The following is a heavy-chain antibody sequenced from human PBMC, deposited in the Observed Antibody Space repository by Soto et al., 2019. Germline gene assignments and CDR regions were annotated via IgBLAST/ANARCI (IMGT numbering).Heavy chain of an antibody. CDR1: GGTFIKYA. Sequence: QVQLVQSGAEMQQPGASVRVSCKASGGTFIKYAFSWVRQAPGQGLEWLGWTIPMFGKPTYAQKFQGRVAISADESTATVYMELSSLRSEDTAVYFCARPLRDRNYYYGMAVWGQGTTVTVSS. CDR2: TIPMFGKP. V-gene: IGHV1-69*01. CDR3: ARPLRDRNYYYGMAV. J-gene: IGHJ6*02. D-gene: IGHD3-22*01.